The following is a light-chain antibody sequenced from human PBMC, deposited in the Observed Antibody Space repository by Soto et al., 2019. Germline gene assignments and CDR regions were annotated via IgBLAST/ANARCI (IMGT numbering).Light chain of an antibody. Sequence: QSVLTKPASVSGLPGQSIPISCTGTRGDVGGYNYVSWYQQHPGKAPKLMIYDVSYWPSGVSNRFSGSKSGNTAFLTISGLQAEDEADYYCSSYTNSSPFVFGTGTKVTVL. CDR3: SSYTNSSPFV. V-gene: IGLV2-14*01. CDR2: DVS. J-gene: IGLJ1*01. CDR1: RGDVGGYNY.